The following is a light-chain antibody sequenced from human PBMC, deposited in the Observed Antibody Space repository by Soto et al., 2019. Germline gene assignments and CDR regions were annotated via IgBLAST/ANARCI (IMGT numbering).Light chain of an antibody. Sequence: EIVLTQSPGTLSLSPGDRATLSCRASQSVSSSDLAWYQQKPGQAPRLLIYGASTRATGIPDRFSGSGSGKDFTLTISRLEPEDFAVYYGQQYGGSPVYTFGQGTKLEIK. J-gene: IGKJ2*01. CDR3: QQYGGSPVYT. CDR1: QSVSSSD. CDR2: GAS. V-gene: IGKV3-20*01.